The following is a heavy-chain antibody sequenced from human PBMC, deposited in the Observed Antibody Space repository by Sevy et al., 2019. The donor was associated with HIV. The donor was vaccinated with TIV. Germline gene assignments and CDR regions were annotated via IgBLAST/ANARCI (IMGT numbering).Heavy chain of an antibody. CDR2: IYYSGTT. J-gene: IGHJ4*02. CDR1: GGSLNSYF. D-gene: IGHD3-10*01. Sequence: SETLSLTCTVSGGSLNSYFRSWIRQPPGKGLEWVGYIYYSGTTNYSPSPKIRVTMSVDTSKRQFPLRLNSVTAADTAVYYCASLSWFGELLSFDYWGQGTLVTVSS. V-gene: IGHV4-59*12. CDR3: ASLSWFGELLSFDY.